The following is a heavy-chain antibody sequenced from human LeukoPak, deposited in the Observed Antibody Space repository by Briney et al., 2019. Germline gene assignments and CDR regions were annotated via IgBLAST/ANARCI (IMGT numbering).Heavy chain of an antibody. J-gene: IGHJ2*01. CDR1: GGSISSSSYY. Sequence: KPSETLSLTCTVSGGSISSSSYYWGWIRQPPGKGLEWIGSIYYSGSTYYNPSLKSRVTISVDTSKNQFSLKLSSVTAADTAVYYCAREGIAVAEGYFDLWGRGTLVTVSS. D-gene: IGHD6-19*01. CDR3: AREGIAVAEGYFDL. CDR2: IYYSGST. V-gene: IGHV4-39*07.